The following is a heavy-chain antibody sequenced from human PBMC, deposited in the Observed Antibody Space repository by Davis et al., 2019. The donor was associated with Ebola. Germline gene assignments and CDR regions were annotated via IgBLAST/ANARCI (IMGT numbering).Heavy chain of an antibody. CDR3: ARDRGYCSSTSCYYYGMDV. CDR1: GYTFTSYG. V-gene: IGHV1-46*01. D-gene: IGHD2-2*01. J-gene: IGHJ6*02. CDR2: INPSGGST. Sequence: ASVKVSCKASGYTFTSYGISWVRQAPGQGLEWMGIINPSGGSTSYAQKFQGRVTMTRDTSTSTVYMELSSLRSEDTAVYYCARDRGYCSSTSCYYYGMDVWGQGTTVTVSS.